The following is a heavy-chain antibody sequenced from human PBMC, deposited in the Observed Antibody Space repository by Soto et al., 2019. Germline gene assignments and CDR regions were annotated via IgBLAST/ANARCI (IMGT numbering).Heavy chain of an antibody. CDR1: GGTFSSYA. J-gene: IGHJ6*02. CDR2: IIPIFGTA. Sequence: GASVKVSCKASGGTFSSYAISWVRQAPGQGLEWMGGIIPIFGTANYAQKFQGRVTITADESTSTAYMELSSLRSEDTAVYYCARSIVVVITTLSYYYYGMDVWGQGTTVTVSS. D-gene: IGHD3-22*01. CDR3: ARSIVVVITTLSYYYYGMDV. V-gene: IGHV1-69*13.